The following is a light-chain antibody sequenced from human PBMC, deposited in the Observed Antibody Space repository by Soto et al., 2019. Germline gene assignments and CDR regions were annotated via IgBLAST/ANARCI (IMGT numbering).Light chain of an antibody. Sequence: QSALTQPPSASGSPGQSVTISCTGTSSDVGGYNYVSWYQQHPGKAPKLMIYEVNNRPSGVSNRFSGSKSGNTASLTISGLQAEDEADYYCISSTSTGTRVFGGGTKVTVL. CDR3: ISSTSTGTRV. J-gene: IGLJ3*02. CDR2: EVN. V-gene: IGLV2-14*01. CDR1: SSDVGGYNY.